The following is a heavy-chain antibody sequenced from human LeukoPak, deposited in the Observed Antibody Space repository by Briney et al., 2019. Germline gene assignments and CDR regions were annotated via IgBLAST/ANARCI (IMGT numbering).Heavy chain of an antibody. D-gene: IGHD6-19*01. J-gene: IGHJ4*02. CDR3: AKYGNSGWVIDN. CDR1: GGSIGSDN. V-gene: IGHV4-59*08. Sequence: SETVSLTCTVSGGSIGSDNWTWIRQPPGKGLEYIGYIYYTGGTNYNPSLKSRVTISVDTSKNQFSLKLSSVTAADTAVYFCAKYGNSGWVIDNWGQGTLVTVSS. CDR2: IYYTGGT.